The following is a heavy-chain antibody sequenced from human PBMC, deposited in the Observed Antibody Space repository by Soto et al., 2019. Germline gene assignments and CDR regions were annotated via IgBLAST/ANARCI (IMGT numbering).Heavy chain of an antibody. CDR3: AQRQDGGPFSGMDV. CDR1: GFTFSSYA. CDR2: ISGSGGST. Sequence: GGSLRLSCAASGFTFSSYAMSWVRQAPGKGLEWVSAISGSGGSTYYADSVKGRFTISRDNSKNTLYLQMNSLRAEDTAVYYCAQRQDGGPFSGMDVWGQGTTVTVSS. V-gene: IGHV3-23*01. J-gene: IGHJ6*02.